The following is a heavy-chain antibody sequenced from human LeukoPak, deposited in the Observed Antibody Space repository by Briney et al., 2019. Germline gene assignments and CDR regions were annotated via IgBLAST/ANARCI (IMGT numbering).Heavy chain of an antibody. D-gene: IGHD3-22*01. CDR1: GYTLTELS. Sequence: ASVKVSCKVSGYTLTELSMHWVRQAPGKGLEWMGGFDPEDGETIYAQKFQGRVTMTEDTSTDTAYMELSSLRSEDTAVYYCATTPTYYYDSSGYYAYRGQGTLVTVSS. V-gene: IGHV1-24*01. CDR2: FDPEDGET. J-gene: IGHJ4*02. CDR3: ATTPTYYYDSSGYYAY.